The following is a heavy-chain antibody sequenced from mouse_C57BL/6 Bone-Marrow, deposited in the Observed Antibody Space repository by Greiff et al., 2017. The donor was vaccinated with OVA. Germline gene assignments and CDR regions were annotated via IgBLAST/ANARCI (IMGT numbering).Heavy chain of an antibody. Sequence: EVQLQQSGAELVRPGASVKLSCTASGFNIKDDYMHWVKQRPEQGLEWIGWIDPENGDTEYASKFQGKATITADTSSNTAYLQLRSLTSEDTAVYYCTPNWYFDYWGQGTTLTVSS. CDR2: IDPENGDT. CDR1: GFNIKDDY. V-gene: IGHV14-4*01. CDR3: TPNWYFDY. J-gene: IGHJ2*01. D-gene: IGHD4-1*01.